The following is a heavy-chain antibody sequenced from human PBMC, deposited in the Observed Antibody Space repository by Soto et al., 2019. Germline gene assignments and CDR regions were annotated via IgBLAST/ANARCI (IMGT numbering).Heavy chain of an antibody. D-gene: IGHD1-26*01. CDR2: ISGSGGST. Sequence: PGGSLRLSCAASGFTFSSYAMSWVRQAPGKGLEWVSAISGSGGSTYYADSVKGRFTISRDNPKNTLYLQMNSLRAEDTAVYYCAKDGGGATDPDAFDIWGQGTMVTVSS. CDR3: AKDGGGATDPDAFDI. V-gene: IGHV3-23*01. CDR1: GFTFSSYA. J-gene: IGHJ3*02.